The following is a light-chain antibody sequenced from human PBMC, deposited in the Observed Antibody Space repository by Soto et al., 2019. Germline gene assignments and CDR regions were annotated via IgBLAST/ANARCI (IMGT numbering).Light chain of an antibody. CDR3: QHYYNYPLT. Sequence: AIRMTQSPSSFSASTGDNVTITCRASQGIGNSLAWYQQKPGKAPNLLIYDASTLQSGVPARFSGSGSGSDFTLTITSLQSEDFATYYCQHYYNYPLTFGGGIKVEIK. CDR2: DAS. CDR1: QGIGNS. J-gene: IGKJ4*01. V-gene: IGKV1-8*01.